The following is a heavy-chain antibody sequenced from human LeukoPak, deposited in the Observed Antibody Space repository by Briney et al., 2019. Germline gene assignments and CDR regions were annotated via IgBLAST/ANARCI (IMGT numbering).Heavy chain of an antibody. CDR3: ARHGDYDSSDYYCLGY. J-gene: IGHJ4*02. Sequence: PSETLSLTCAVYGGSFSGYYWSWIRQPPGKGLEWIGEINHSGSTNYNPSLKSRVTISVDTSKNQFSLKLTSVTAADTAVYYCARHGDYDSSDYYCLGYWGQGTLVTVSS. CDR2: INHSGST. V-gene: IGHV4-34*01. D-gene: IGHD3-22*01. CDR1: GGSFSGYY.